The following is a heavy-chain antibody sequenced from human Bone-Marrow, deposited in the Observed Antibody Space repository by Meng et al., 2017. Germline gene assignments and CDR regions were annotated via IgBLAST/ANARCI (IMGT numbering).Heavy chain of an antibody. D-gene: IGHD3-22*01. V-gene: IGHV3-23*01. CDR3: ARDKGNVSSGYYYVVYFDY. Sequence: GESLKISCAASGFTFSSYAMSWVRQAPGKGLEWVSAISGSGGSTYYADSVKGRFTISRDNSKNTLYLQMNSLRAEDTAVYYFARDKGNVSSGYYYVVYFDYWGQGTLVTVSS. CDR2: ISGSGGST. CDR1: GFTFSSYA. J-gene: IGHJ4*02.